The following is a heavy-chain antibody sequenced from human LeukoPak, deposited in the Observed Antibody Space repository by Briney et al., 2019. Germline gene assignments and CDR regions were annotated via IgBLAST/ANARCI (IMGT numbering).Heavy chain of an antibody. J-gene: IGHJ4*02. CDR2: ISSSSSTI. V-gene: IGHV3-48*03. D-gene: IGHD3-10*01. Sequence: GGSLRLSCAASGFTFSSYEMNWVRQAPGKGLEGVSYISSSSSTIYYADSVKGLFTISRDNAKNSLYLQMNSLRAEDTAVYYCARDYYGSGKDYWGQGTLVTVSS. CDR3: ARDYYGSGKDY. CDR1: GFTFSSYE.